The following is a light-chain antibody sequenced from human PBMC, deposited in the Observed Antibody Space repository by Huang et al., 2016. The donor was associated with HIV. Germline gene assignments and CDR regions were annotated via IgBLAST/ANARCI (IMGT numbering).Light chain of an antibody. Sequence: DIVMTQSPLSLSVTPGEPASISCRSSQSLLQSNGSMYLDWYVQKPGQSPQLLIYLGSSRASGVPDRFSGSASGTDFSWRISRVEAEDVGVYYCMQALQTPWTFGQGTKVEIK. CDR3: MQALQTPWT. V-gene: IGKV2-28*01. CDR1: QSLLQSNGSMY. CDR2: LGS. J-gene: IGKJ1*01.